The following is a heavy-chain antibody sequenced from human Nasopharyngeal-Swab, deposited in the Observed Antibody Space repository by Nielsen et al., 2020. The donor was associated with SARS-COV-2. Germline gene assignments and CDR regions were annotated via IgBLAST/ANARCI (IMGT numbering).Heavy chain of an antibody. Sequence: WIRQPPGKGLEWLSYISSDSSTIYYADSVKGRFTISRDNAKNSLYLQMNSLRAEDTAVYYCARRLTGGDYWGQGTLVTVSS. J-gene: IGHJ4*02. CDR3: ARRLTGGDY. CDR2: ISSDSSTI. V-gene: IGHV3-48*04. D-gene: IGHD3-9*01.